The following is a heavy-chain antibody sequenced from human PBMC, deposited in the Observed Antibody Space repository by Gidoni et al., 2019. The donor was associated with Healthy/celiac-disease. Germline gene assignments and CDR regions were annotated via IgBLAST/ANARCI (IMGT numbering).Heavy chain of an antibody. CDR2: IYYSGST. V-gene: IGHV4-39*01. Sequence: DGLEWIGSIYYSGSTYYNPSLKSRVTISVDTSKNQFSLKLSSVTAADTAVYYCARRGSGIFDYWGQGTLVTVSS. D-gene: IGHD3-10*01. CDR3: ARRGSGIFDY. J-gene: IGHJ4*02.